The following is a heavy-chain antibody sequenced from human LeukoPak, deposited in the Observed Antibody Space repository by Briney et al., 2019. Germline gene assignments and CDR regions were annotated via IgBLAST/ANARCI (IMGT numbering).Heavy chain of an antibody. CDR3: AKTGYQQQLVKLDY. V-gene: IGHV3-66*02. Sequence: PGGSLRLSCAASGFTVSSNYMSWVRQAPGKGLEWVSVIYSSGTTYYADSVKGRFTISRDNSKNTLYLQMNSLRAEDTAVYYCAKTGYQQQLVKLDYWGQGTLVTVSS. J-gene: IGHJ4*02. D-gene: IGHD6-13*01. CDR1: GFTVSSNY. CDR2: IYSSGTT.